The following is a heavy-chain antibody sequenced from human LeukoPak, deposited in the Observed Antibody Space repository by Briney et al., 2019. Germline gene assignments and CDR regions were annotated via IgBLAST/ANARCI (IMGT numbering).Heavy chain of an antibody. Sequence: KSGGSLRLSCAASGFTFSAYSMNWVRQAPGKGLEWVSSISSTSSYIYYAGSVKGRFTISRDNAKNSLYLQMNSLRAEDTAVYYCARGGYYFDYWGQGTLVTVSS. CDR3: ARGGYYFDY. V-gene: IGHV3-21*01. CDR1: GFTFSAYS. CDR2: ISSTSSYI. J-gene: IGHJ4*02.